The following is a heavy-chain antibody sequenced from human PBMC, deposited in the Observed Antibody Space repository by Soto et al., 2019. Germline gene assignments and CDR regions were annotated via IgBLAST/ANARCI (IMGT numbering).Heavy chain of an antibody. CDR1: GQTFNRYW. V-gene: IGHV3-7*03. CDR2: IKQDGSEE. J-gene: IGHJ6*02. D-gene: IGHD3-9*01. CDR3: VRTHFDSRSFDIYGMDG. Sequence: DVQLAESGGGLVQPGGSLRLSCVASGQTFNRYWMSWVRQAPGKGLEWVANIKQDGSEEYYVDSVKGRFTISRDNAKKSLYLQTNRLRAEDTAMYYGVRTHFDSRSFDIYGMDGWGQWTKVIGSS.